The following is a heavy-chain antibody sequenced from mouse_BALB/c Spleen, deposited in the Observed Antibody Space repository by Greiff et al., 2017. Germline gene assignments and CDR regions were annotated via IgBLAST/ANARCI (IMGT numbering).Heavy chain of an antibody. CDR3: ARSYYYGSSYNYAMDY. D-gene: IGHD1-1*01. CDR1: GFNIKDTY. V-gene: IGHV14-3*02. Sequence: VQLQQSGAELVKPGASVKLSCTASGFNIKDTYMHWVKQRPGQGLEWIGRIYPGDGDTNYNGKFKGKATLTADKSSSTAYMQLSSLTSVDSAVYYCARSYYYGSSYNYAMDYWGQGTSVTVSS. CDR2: IYPGDGDT. J-gene: IGHJ4*01.